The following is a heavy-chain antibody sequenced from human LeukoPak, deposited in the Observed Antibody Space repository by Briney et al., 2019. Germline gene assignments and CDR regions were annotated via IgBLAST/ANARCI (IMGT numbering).Heavy chain of an antibody. CDR1: GFTFIGYA. CDR3: AKGYYYFGY. V-gene: IGHV3-23*01. D-gene: IGHD1-14*01. Sequence: GGSLRLSCAASGFTFIGYAMSWVSQAPGKGLEWVSAISGSGGSTYYADSVKGRFTISRDNSKNTLYLQMNSLRAEDTAVYYCAKGYYYFGYWGQGTLVTVSS. J-gene: IGHJ4*02. CDR2: ISGSGGST.